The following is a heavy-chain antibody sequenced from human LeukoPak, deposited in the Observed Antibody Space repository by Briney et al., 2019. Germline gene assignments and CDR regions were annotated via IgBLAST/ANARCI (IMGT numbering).Heavy chain of an antibody. J-gene: IGHJ6*02. CDR1: GGSFSGSY. V-gene: IGHV4-34*12. CDR3: ARDLRYSSSWYYYGMDV. Sequence: SETLSLTCAVYGGSFSGSYWSWIRQSPGKGLEWIGEIIHSGSTTYNPSLKSRVTISIDTSKNQFSLSLSSVTAADTAVYYCARDLRYSSSWYYYGMDVWGQGTTVTVSS. D-gene: IGHD6-13*01. CDR2: IIHSGST.